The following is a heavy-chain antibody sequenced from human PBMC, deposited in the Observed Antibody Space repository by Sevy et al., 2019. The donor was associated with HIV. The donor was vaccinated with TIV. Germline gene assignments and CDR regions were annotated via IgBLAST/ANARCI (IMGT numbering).Heavy chain of an antibody. CDR2: IIPIFGTA. CDR1: GGTFSSYA. V-gene: IGHV1-69*05. D-gene: IGHD5-18*01. Sequence: ASVKVSCKASGGTFSSYAISWVRQAPGQGLEWMGGIIPIFGTANYAQKFQGRVTITTDESTSTAYMGLSSLRSEDTAVYYCARDRSHHTAMVLETDAFDIWGQGTMVTVSS. CDR3: ARDRSHHTAMVLETDAFDI. J-gene: IGHJ3*02.